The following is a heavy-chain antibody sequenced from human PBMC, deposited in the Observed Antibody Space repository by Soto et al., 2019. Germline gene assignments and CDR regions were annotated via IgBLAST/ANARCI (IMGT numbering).Heavy chain of an antibody. CDR1: GLAFRSLL. J-gene: IGHJ4*02. V-gene: IGHV3-7*01. D-gene: IGHD3-16*02. Sequence: EVQLVESGGGLVRPGGSLRLSCAASGLAFRSLLMSWVRQAPGGGLEWVANINQDGRDTYYSDSVRDRFTISRDNVANSLFLHMNSLGAEDTAVYYCATYHDDEWESYRHRYWGQGTLVTVSS. CDR3: ATYHDDEWESYRHRY. CDR2: INQDGRDT.